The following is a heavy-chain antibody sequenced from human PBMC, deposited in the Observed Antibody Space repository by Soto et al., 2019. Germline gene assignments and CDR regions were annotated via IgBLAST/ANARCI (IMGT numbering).Heavy chain of an antibody. CDR1: GFTFSDYY. D-gene: IGHD5-12*01. CDR3: ARVTGDGYNMFDP. V-gene: IGHV3-11*06. CDR2: ISGSGTYT. Sequence: GGSLRLSCAVSGFTFSDYYMSWIRQAPGKGLEWVAYISGSGTYTNYADSVKGRFTISRDNAKNSLYLQMNSLRAEDTAVYYCARVTGDGYNMFDPWGQGTLVTVSS. J-gene: IGHJ5*02.